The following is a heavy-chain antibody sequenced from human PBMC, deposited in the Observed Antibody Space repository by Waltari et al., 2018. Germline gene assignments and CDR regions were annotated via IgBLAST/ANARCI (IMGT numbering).Heavy chain of an antibody. Sequence: QLQLQESGPGLVKPSETLSLTCTVSGGSISSSSYYWGWIRQPPGKGLEWIGSIYYSGSPYYNPSLKSRVTISVDTSKNQFSLKLSSVTAADTAVYYCAKDGATMLPYFDYWGQGTLVTVSS. V-gene: IGHV4-39*07. J-gene: IGHJ4*02. D-gene: IGHD5-12*01. CDR2: IYYSGSP. CDR1: GGSISSSSYY. CDR3: AKDGATMLPYFDY.